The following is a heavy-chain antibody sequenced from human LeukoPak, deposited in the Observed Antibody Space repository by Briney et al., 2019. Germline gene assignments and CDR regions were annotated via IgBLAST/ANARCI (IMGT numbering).Heavy chain of an antibody. V-gene: IGHV3-23*01. CDR3: AKVTHTAMVRGDFDY. D-gene: IGHD5-18*01. Sequence: GGSLRLSCAASGFTFSSYAMHWVRQAPGKGLEWVSAISGSGGSTYYADSVKGRFTISRDNSKNTLYLQMNSLRAEDTAVYYCAKVTHTAMVRGDFDYWGQGTLVTVSS. CDR1: GFTFSSYA. J-gene: IGHJ4*02. CDR2: ISGSGGST.